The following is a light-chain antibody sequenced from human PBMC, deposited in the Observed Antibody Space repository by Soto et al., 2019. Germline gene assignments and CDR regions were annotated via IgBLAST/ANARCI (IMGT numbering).Light chain of an antibody. V-gene: IGLV2-14*01. J-gene: IGLJ1*01. Sequence: QSVLAQPASVSGSPGQSITISCTGTSSDVGGYNYVAWYQQHPGKVPRLMIYEVSNRPSGVSNRFSGSKSGSTASLTISGLQAEDEADYYCISYTSSSTPYVLGTGTKVTVL. CDR2: EVS. CDR1: SSDVGGYNY. CDR3: ISYTSSSTPYV.